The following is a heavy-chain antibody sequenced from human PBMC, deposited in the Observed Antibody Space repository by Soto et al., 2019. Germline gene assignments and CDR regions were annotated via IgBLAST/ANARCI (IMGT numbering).Heavy chain of an antibody. CDR2: YDPEEHKI. D-gene: IGHD1-26*01. CDR1: GYILRDLS. Sequence: ASVKVSCKVSGYILRDLSMHWVRQAPGKGLEWMGGYDPEEHKIVYAQKFQGRVTMTEDTSTDTAYMELSSLRSDDTAVYYCATVFGGNYNDYFDKWSQGTLVTVSP. V-gene: IGHV1-24*01. CDR3: ATVFGGNYNDYFDK. J-gene: IGHJ4*02.